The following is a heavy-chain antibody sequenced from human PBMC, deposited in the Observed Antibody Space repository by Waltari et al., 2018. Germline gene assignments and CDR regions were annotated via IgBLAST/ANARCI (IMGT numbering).Heavy chain of an antibody. Sequence: EVQLVQSGAEVKRPGESPKISCKGSGYSFTSYWLGWVRQMPGKGLEWMGIIYPGDSDTRYSPSFQGQVTISADKSISTAYLQWSSLKASDTAMYYCARHALGGELLEVWFDPWGQGTLVTVSS. V-gene: IGHV5-51*01. D-gene: IGHD3-16*01. J-gene: IGHJ5*02. CDR1: GYSFTSYW. CDR3: ARHALGGELLEVWFDP. CDR2: IYPGDSDT.